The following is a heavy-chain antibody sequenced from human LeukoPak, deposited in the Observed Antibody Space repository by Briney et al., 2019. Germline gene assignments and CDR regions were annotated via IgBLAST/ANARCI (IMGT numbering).Heavy chain of an antibody. D-gene: IGHD3-9*01. CDR2: ISGRDDST. CDR1: GFSFSNYA. Sequence: SGGSLRLSCAASGFSFSNYAMSWVRQVPGRGLEWVSAISGRDDSTYYADSVKGRFTISRDTSKNTLYLQMNSLRAEDTAVYYCAKWGDYDVLTAYYDSDYWGQGTLVTVSS. V-gene: IGHV3-23*01. CDR3: AKWGDYDVLTAYYDSDY. J-gene: IGHJ4*02.